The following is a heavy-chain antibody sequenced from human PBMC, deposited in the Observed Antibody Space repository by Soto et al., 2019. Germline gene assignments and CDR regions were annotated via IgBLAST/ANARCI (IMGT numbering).Heavy chain of an antibody. CDR2: IGTSGKTI. V-gene: IGHV3-48*03. D-gene: IGHD4-4*01. J-gene: IGHJ6*02. Sequence: GGSLRLSCAVSGFTCSSYEMNWVRQAPGKGLEWVSYIGTSGKTIYYADSVRGRFTISRDNAKNSLYLQMNSLRAEDTAVYFCARDPAIYSGKFDYGLDVWGRGTTVTVSS. CDR1: GFTCSSYE. CDR3: ARDPAIYSGKFDYGLDV.